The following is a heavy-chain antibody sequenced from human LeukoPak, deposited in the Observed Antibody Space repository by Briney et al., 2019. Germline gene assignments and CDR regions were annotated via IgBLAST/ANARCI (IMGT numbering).Heavy chain of an antibody. CDR2: ISGSGGST. J-gene: IGHJ4*02. V-gene: IGHV3-23*01. Sequence: GGSLRLSCAASGFTFSSYGMSWVRQAPGKGLVWVSVISGSGGSTYYADSVKGRFTISRDNSKNTVYLQVNSLRAEDTAVYYCAKDSDSSGSIGPSYFDYWGQGTLVTVSS. D-gene: IGHD3-22*01. CDR1: GFTFSSYG. CDR3: AKDSDSSGSIGPSYFDY.